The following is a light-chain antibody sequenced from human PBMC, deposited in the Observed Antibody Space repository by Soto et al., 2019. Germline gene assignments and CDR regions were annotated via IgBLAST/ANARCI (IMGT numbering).Light chain of an antibody. CDR3: LQHDTYPLT. V-gene: IGKV1-17*01. CDR2: VVS. CDR1: QGIRND. J-gene: IGKJ1*01. Sequence: DIQMTQSPSSLSASVGDRVTITCRASQGIRNDLLGWYQQKPGKAPKCLIYVVSSLQSGVPSRFSGSGSGTEFTLTIISLQPEDFATYYCLQHDTYPLTFGQGTKVEIK.